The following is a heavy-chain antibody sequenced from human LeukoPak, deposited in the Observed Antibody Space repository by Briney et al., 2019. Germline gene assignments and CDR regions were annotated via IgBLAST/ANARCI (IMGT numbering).Heavy chain of an antibody. Sequence: PSETLSLTCTVSGGSISSSYWSWIRQPPGKGRECVVYTYYGGSTNYNPSLKSRVTISVDTSKNQFSLKLSSVTAADTAVYYCARRRRIVGATPGAFDIWGQGTMVTVSS. D-gene: IGHD1-26*01. CDR3: ARRRRIVGATPGAFDI. CDR1: GGSISSSY. J-gene: IGHJ3*02. CDR2: TYYGGST. V-gene: IGHV4-59*12.